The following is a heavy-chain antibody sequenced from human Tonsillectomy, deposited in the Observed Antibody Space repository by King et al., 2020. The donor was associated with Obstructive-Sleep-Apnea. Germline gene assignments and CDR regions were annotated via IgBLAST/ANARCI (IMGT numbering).Heavy chain of an antibody. CDR2: ISPISGAT. CDR3: ARDMSAYDSTSPAY. CDR1: GYTFTGYY. V-gene: IGHV1-2*02. Sequence: QLVQSGAEVKKPGASVKVSCKASGYTFTGYYIHWVRQAPGQGLEWMGWISPISGATKYAQKFQDRVTMTRDTSISTAYMDLSRLRSDDTAIYYCARDMSAYDSTSPAYWGQGTLVTVSS. J-gene: IGHJ4*02. D-gene: IGHD3-10*01.